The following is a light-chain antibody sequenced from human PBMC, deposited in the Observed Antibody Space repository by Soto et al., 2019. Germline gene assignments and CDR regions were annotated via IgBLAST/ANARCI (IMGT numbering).Light chain of an antibody. J-gene: IGLJ3*02. CDR3: GPWDSSLSADM. CDR1: SSHIGSNY. V-gene: IGLV1-51*01. Sequence: QSVLTQPPSVSAAPGKKVTISCSGSSSHIGSNYVSWYQRLPGTAPKLLLFDDNNRPSGIPDRFAGSNSCTSATLGITGLQTGDEADYYCGPWDSSLSADMFGGGTKVTVL. CDR2: DDN.